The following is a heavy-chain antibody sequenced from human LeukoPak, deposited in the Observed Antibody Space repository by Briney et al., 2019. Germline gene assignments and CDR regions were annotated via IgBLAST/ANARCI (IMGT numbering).Heavy chain of an antibody. CDR2: IKRKGDDGTI. Sequence: GGSLRLSCAASGFTFSNAWMIWVRQAPGKGLEWVGRIKRKGDDGTIDYAAPVKGKLTISRDDSKNTLYLQMNSLKSEDTAVYYCTAGTGRSDFDYWGQGTLVTVSS. J-gene: IGHJ4*02. V-gene: IGHV3-15*01. D-gene: IGHD3/OR15-3a*01. CDR1: GFTFSNAW. CDR3: TAGTGRSDFDY.